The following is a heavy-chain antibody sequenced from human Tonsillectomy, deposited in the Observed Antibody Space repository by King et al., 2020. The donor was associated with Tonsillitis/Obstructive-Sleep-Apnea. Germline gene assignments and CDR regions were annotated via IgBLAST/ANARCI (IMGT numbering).Heavy chain of an antibody. Sequence: QGQLVQSGSELKKPGASVKVSCKASGYTFTRHALNWVRQAPGQGLEWMGWINTNTGNPTYAQGFTGRFVFSLDTSVSTAYLQISSLKAEDTAVYYCARDSCFSSTSCYTFAFDIWGQGTMVTVSS. V-gene: IGHV7-4-1*02. D-gene: IGHD2-2*02. J-gene: IGHJ3*02. CDR3: ARDSCFSSTSCYTFAFDI. CDR1: GYTFTRHA. CDR2: INTNTGNP.